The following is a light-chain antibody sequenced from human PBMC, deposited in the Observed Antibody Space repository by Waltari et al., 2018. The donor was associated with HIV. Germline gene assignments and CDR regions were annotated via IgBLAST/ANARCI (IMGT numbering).Light chain of an antibody. V-gene: IGLV2-23*02. CDR3: LTYVSDSGTWK. CDR1: NIDVGNYNL. J-gene: IGLJ3*02. Sequence: QSPLTQPASVSGNPGQSVTITCTGTNIDVGNYNLVSWYQQHPGKAPKRLIYDVSKRPSGVSSRFSGSKSGYLASLTISGLLTEDESYYYCLTYVSDSGTWKFGGGTYLTV. CDR2: DVS.